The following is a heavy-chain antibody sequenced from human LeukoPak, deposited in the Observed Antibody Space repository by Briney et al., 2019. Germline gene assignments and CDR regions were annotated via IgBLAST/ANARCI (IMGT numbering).Heavy chain of an antibody. V-gene: IGHV4-59*12. D-gene: IGHD3-10*01. Sequence: PSETLSLTCTVSGGSISSYYWSWIRQPPGKGLEWIGYIYYSGSTNYNPSLKSRVTISVDTSKNQFSLKLSSVTAADTAVYYCARDRSYYGSGSYLYWGQGTLVTVPS. CDR1: GGSISSYY. CDR2: IYYSGST. CDR3: ARDRSYYGSGSYLY. J-gene: IGHJ4*02.